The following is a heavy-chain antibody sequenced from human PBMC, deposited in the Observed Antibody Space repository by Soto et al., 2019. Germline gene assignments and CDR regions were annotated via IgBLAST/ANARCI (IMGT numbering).Heavy chain of an antibody. CDR2: ISSSGSTI. J-gene: IGHJ6*02. V-gene: IGHV3-48*03. CDR3: ARDGRLGGYLYYYYGMDV. Sequence: EVQLVESGGGLVQPGGSLRLSCAASGFTFSSYEMNWIRQAPGKGLEWVSYISSSGSTIYYADSVKGRFTISRDNPKNSLYLQMNSLRAEDTAVYYCARDGRLGGYLYYYYGMDVWGQGTTVTVSS. CDR1: GFTFSSYE. D-gene: IGHD2-15*01.